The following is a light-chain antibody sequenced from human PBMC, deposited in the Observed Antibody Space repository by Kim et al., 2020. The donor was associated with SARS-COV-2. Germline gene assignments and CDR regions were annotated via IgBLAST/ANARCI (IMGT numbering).Light chain of an antibody. Sequence: EIVLTQSPGTLSLSPGERATLSCRASQSVSSNYLAWYQQKPGQAPRLLIYAASRRPPVIPDKFSGSGSGTDFTLTITRLEPEDFAVYYCQQYGSSPITFGEGTRLEIK. CDR3: QQYGSSPIT. V-gene: IGKV3-20*01. CDR1: QSVSSNY. J-gene: IGKJ5*01. CDR2: AAS.